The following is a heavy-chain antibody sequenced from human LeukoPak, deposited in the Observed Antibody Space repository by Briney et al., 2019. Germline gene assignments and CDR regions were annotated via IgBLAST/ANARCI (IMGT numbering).Heavy chain of an antibody. J-gene: IGHJ4*02. CDR2: IGRDSGTM. CDR1: GFSFSDYN. D-gene: IGHD4-23*01. V-gene: IGHV3-48*04. CDR3: VVEEVVSTIAGRGNRIDY. Sequence: PGGSLRLSCAVYGFSFSDYNMNWVRQAPGKGLEWISYIGRDSGTMYADSVRGRFTTARDNTRKSLYLQMDGLRAEDAGVYHCVVEEVVSTIAGRGNRIDYWGQGIQVIVSS.